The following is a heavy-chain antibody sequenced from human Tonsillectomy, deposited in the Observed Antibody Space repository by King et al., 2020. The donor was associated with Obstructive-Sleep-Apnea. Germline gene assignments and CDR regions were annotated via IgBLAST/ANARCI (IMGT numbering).Heavy chain of an antibody. D-gene: IGHD3-10*01. CDR1: GFTFSNYA. Sequence: VQLVESGGGVVQPGRSLRISCAASGFTFSNYALHWVRQAPGKGLEWVAGISLDGTNKKYADFVESRFIISRDNSEYMMYLQMNSLRPDDTAVYYCARVRVAQGDLPLWDRGTLVTVSS. CDR2: ISLDGTNK. CDR3: ARVRVAQGDLPL. J-gene: IGHJ2*01. V-gene: IGHV3-30*04.